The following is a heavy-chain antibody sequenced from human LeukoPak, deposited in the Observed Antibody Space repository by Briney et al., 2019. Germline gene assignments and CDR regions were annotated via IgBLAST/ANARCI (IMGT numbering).Heavy chain of an antibody. V-gene: IGHV1-2*02. CDR2: MNPNSGGT. Sequence: GASVKVSCKASGYTFTGYYIHWLRQAPAQGLEWMGWMNPNSGGTKYAQTFQGRVTLTRDTSISTAYLELSSLTSDDTAVYFCARQGSNSSGWYPVDDWGQGTLVTVSS. J-gene: IGHJ4*02. D-gene: IGHD6-19*01. CDR3: ARQGSNSSGWYPVDD. CDR1: GYTFTGYY.